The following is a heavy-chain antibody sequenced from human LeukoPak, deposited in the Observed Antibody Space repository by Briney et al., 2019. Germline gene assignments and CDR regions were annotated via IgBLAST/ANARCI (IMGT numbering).Heavy chain of an antibody. D-gene: IGHD6-19*01. V-gene: IGHV3-49*04. CDR2: IRSKAYGGTT. CDR3: TRGGSGWPYYFDY. Sequence: PGGSLRLSCTASGFTFGDYAMSWVRQAPGKGLEWVGFIRSKAYGGTTEYAASVKGRFTISRDDSKSIAYLQMNSLKTEDTAVYYCTRGGSGWPYYFDYWGQGTLVTVSS. CDR1: GFTFGDYA. J-gene: IGHJ4*02.